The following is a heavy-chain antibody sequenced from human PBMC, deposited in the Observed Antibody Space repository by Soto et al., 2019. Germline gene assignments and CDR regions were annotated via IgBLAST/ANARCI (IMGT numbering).Heavy chain of an antibody. V-gene: IGHV1-18*01. CDR3: ARDGIRYFDWLFDY. J-gene: IGHJ4*02. D-gene: IGHD3-9*01. CDR2: ISAYNGNT. Sequence: GASVKVCCKASGYTFTSYCISWVLQAPGQGLEWMGWISAYNGNTNYAQKLQGRVTMTTDTSTSTAYMELRSLRSDDTAVYYCARDGIRYFDWLFDYWGQGTLVTVSS. CDR1: GYTFTSYC.